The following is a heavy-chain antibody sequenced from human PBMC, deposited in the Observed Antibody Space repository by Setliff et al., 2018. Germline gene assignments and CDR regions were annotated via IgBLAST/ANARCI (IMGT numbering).Heavy chain of an antibody. J-gene: IGHJ3*02. D-gene: IGHD1-26*01. V-gene: IGHV1-18*01. CDR3: ARASGGNSVEDGFDI. CDR1: DYTFTDYG. CDR2: ISAYNGRT. Sequence: VASVKVSCKASDYTFTDYGIYWVRQAPGQGLEWMGWISAYNGRTNYAEKFHARVTMTTDTATSTAYMELRSLKSDDTAVYYCARASGGNSVEDGFDIWGQGTMVT.